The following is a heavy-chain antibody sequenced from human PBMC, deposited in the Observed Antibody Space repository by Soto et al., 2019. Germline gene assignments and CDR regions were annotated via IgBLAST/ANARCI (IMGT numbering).Heavy chain of an antibody. CDR1: GGSINSSSYF. J-gene: IGHJ5*02. CDR2: IYYSGST. V-gene: IGHV4-39*01. D-gene: IGHD6-19*01. Sequence: SETRSLTCSVSGGSINSSSYFWGWVRQPPGKGLEWIGSIYYSGSTYYNPSLRSRVTISVDTSKNQFSLKLSSVTAADTAVFYCASQHSSGSRNWFDHWAPGTLLTV. CDR3: ASQHSSGSRNWFDH.